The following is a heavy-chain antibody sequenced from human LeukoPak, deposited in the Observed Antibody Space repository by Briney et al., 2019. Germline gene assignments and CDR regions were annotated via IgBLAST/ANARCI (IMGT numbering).Heavy chain of an antibody. Sequence: GGSQRLSCPASGFTFSSHAMSWVRQARGKGLEWVSAICGSGGSTYYADPVKGRFTISRDNSKNTLYLQMNSLRAEDTAVYYCAKDPHGGNSSDYWGQGTLVTVSS. J-gene: IGHJ4*02. CDR3: AKDPHGGNSSDY. V-gene: IGHV3-23*01. D-gene: IGHD4-23*01. CDR2: ICGSGGST. CDR1: GFTFSSHA.